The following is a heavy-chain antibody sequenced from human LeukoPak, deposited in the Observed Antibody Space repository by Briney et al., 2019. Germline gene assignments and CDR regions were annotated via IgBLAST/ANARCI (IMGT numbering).Heavy chain of an antibody. J-gene: IGHJ5*02. Sequence: GGSLRLSCAASGFTFSSYAMHWVRQAPGKGLEWVAVISYDGSNKYYADSMKGRFTISRDNSKNTLYLQMNSLRAEDTAVYYCARDLGSGWPGDWFDPWGQGTLVTVSS. D-gene: IGHD6-19*01. CDR1: GFTFSSYA. CDR3: ARDLGSGWPGDWFDP. CDR2: ISYDGSNK. V-gene: IGHV3-30-3*01.